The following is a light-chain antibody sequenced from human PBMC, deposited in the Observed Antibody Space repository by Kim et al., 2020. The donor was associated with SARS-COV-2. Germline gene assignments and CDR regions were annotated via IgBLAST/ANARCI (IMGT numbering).Light chain of an antibody. CDR1: SSNIGRDS. CDR3: ETWDIDLFTV. J-gene: IGLJ1*01. Sequence: QSVLTQTPSVSAAPGQKVTISCSGSSSNIGRDSVSWYQVFAGKAPKLLIYDNSKRPPGIPDRFSGSKSGTSATLDITGLQTGDEADYYCETWDIDLFTVFGSGTKVTVL. V-gene: IGLV1-51*01. CDR2: DNS.